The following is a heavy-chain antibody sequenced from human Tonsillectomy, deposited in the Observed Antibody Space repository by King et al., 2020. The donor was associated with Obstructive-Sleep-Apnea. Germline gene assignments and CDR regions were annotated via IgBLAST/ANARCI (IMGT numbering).Heavy chain of an antibody. CDR1: DGSISSHY. V-gene: IGHV4-59*08. CDR3: ARWGPQYCIGGSCYSYFDY. J-gene: IGHJ4*02. CDR2: IYYTGST. Sequence: QLQESGPGLVKPSETLSLICTVSDGSISSHYWSWIRQPPGKGLEWFGYIYYTGSTSSNPSLKIRVAMSVDTSKNQFSLKLTSVTAADTAVYYCARWGPQYCIGGSCYSYFDYWGQGTLVTVSS. D-gene: IGHD2-15*01.